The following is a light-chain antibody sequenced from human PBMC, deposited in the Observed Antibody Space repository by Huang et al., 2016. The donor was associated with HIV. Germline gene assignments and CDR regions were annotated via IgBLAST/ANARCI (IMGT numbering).Light chain of an antibody. CDR2: KAS. J-gene: IGKJ2*01. CDR1: QSISSW. Sequence: DIQMTQSPSTLSASVGDRVTITCRASQSISSWLAWYQQKPGKAPRLLIYKASNLESGVPSRFSGSGSGTEFTLTISSLQPDDFATYYCQQYSTHIATFGQGTELDIK. V-gene: IGKV1-5*03. CDR3: QQYSTHIAT.